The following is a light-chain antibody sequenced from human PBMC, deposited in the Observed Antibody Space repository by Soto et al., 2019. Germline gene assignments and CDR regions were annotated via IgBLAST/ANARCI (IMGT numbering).Light chain of an antibody. V-gene: IGKV3-15*01. J-gene: IGKJ5*01. Sequence: VMTPSPVPMSLSPGEIASISCRXSQSVSTNYVAWYQQKPGQAPRLXIYGASARATGIPARFRGSGSGTEFTLTISSLQSEDFAVYYCQQYNNWPLITFGQGTRLEIK. CDR3: QQYNNWPLIT. CDR2: GAS. CDR1: QSVSTN.